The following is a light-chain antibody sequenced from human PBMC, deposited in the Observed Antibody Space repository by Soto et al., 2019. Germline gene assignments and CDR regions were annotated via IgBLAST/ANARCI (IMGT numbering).Light chain of an antibody. CDR1: SDDVGAYNS. J-gene: IGLJ1*01. Sequence: QSALAQPASVSGSPGQSITISCTGTSDDVGAYNSVSWYQQLPHKAPQVILYKGTQRPSGVSSRFSGSTSGNAASLTISGLQADDEADYFCCSSAPESTYVFGNGTKVTV. CDR2: KGT. V-gene: IGLV2-23*01. CDR3: CSSAPESTYV.